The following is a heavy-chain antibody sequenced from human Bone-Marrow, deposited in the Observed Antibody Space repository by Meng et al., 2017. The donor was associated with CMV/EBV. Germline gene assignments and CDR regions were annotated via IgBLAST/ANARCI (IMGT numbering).Heavy chain of an antibody. J-gene: IGHJ3*02. V-gene: IGHV4-34*01. Sequence: SETLSLTCPVHGGSSSGYHWSWIRQLQGKGLEWIGEINHSGSTNYNPSLKSRVTISVDTSKNQYSLKLSSVTAADTAVYYCARGKYCSSTSCFRYAFDNWGQGTMVTVS. CDR1: GGSSSGYH. CDR2: INHSGST. D-gene: IGHD2-2*01. CDR3: ARGKYCSSTSCFRYAFDN.